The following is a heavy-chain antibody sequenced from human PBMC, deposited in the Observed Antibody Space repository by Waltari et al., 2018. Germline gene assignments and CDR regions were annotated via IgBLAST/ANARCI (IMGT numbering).Heavy chain of an antibody. J-gene: IGHJ4*02. CDR3: ARGKKRSIVGACHY. Sequence: EVRLVESGGKLVQPGGSLRLSCVACGLPLSDHWTGGSPQTPGKGLEWVASINPDGSGRKYVDSVKGRFTISRDNAQNTLFLQMNSLRAEEMAVYYCARGKKRSIVGACHYWGQGTLVTVSS. D-gene: IGHD1-26*01. CDR2: INPDGSGR. CDR1: GLPLSDHW. V-gene: IGHV3-7*01.